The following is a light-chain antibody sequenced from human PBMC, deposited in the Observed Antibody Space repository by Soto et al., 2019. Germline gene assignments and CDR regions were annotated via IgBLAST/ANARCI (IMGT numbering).Light chain of an antibody. CDR2: ETS. J-gene: IGKJ1*01. CDR3: QHYSTYSVT. V-gene: IGKV1-5*03. Sequence: DIQMTQSPSTLSASVGDRVTITCRASQSVLRWLAWYQQKPGTAPNILIFETSLLRSGVPSRFSGSGSETEFTVTIISLQPNDFATYYFQHYSTYSVTFGQGTKVEI. CDR1: QSVLRW.